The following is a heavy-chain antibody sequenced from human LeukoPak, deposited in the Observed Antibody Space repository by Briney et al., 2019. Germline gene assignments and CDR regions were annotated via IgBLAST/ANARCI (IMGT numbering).Heavy chain of an antibody. CDR3: ARHSSDVDTVWFDP. CDR2: IYYSGST. Sequence: PPYPLSLTCTVSGGSISSYYWSWIRQPPGKGLHYQGYIYYSGSTNYNPSLKSRVTISVDTSKNQFSLKLSSVTAADTAVYYCARHSSDVDTVWFDPWGQGTLVTVSS. CDR1: GGSISSYY. D-gene: IGHD5-18*01. V-gene: IGHV4-59*08. J-gene: IGHJ5*02.